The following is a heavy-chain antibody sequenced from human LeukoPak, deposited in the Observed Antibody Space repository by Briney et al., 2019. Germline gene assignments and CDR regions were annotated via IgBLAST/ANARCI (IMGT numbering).Heavy chain of an antibody. J-gene: IGHJ3*02. CDR2: ITWKGDNM. CDR1: GFTFDDHA. D-gene: IGHD3/OR15-3a*01. V-gene: IGHV3-9*01. Sequence: PGRSLRLSCAASGFTFDDHAMHWVRQVPGKGLEWVSGITWKGDNMAYADSVNGRFSISRDNAENSLFLQMNSLRLEDTALYYCAKDIAASGLDAFDISGQGTMVIVSS. CDR3: AKDIAASGLDAFDI.